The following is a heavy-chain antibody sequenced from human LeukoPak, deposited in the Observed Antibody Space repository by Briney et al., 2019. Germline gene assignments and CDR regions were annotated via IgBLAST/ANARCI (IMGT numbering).Heavy chain of an antibody. CDR3: ARDGGYPTTDEGFDP. J-gene: IGHJ5*02. V-gene: IGHV4-38-2*02. CDR1: GYSIGRDYY. Sequence: PSETLSLTCKVSGYSIGRDYYWAWLRQPPGKGLEWIGSIFHTGRTVYSPSYESRLTISMDTSKNEFFLRLNSVTAADTAVYFCARDGGYPTTDEGFDPWGRGTLVTVSS. CDR2: IFHTGRT. D-gene: IGHD5-12*01.